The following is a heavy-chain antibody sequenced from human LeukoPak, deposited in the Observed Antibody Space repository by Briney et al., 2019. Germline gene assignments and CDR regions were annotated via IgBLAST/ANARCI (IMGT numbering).Heavy chain of an antibody. J-gene: IGHJ4*02. V-gene: IGHV1-8*01. CDR2: MNPNSGNT. CDR3: ARGAGTRDSSGELYFDY. Sequence: ASVKVSCKASGYTFSSYDINWVRQATGQGLEWMGWMNPNSGNTDYAQKFQGRVTMTRNTSISIAYMELNSLRSEDTAVYYCARGAGTRDSSGELYFDYWGQGTLVTVSS. CDR1: GYTFSSYD. D-gene: IGHD6-19*01.